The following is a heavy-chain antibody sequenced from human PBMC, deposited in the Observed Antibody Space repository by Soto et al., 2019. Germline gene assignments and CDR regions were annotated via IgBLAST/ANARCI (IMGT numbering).Heavy chain of an antibody. CDR2: INPSGGST. CDR3: ARDRVEYYDSSGYYLDY. CDR1: GYTFTSYY. V-gene: IGHV1-46*01. J-gene: IGHJ4*02. D-gene: IGHD3-22*01. Sequence: SSVKVSCKASGYTFTSYYMHWARQAPGQGLEWMGIINPSGGSTSYAQKFQGRVTMTRDTSTSTVYMELSSLSSEDTAVYYCARDRVEYYDSSGYYLDYWGQGTLVTVSS.